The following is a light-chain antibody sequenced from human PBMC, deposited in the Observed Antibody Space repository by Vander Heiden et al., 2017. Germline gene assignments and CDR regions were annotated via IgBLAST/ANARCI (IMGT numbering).Light chain of an antibody. J-gene: IGKJ4*02. CDR2: VAS. V-gene: IGKV1-39*01. Sequence: TQSPPSLSASGGDRVTITCRASQSIRRDVSWYQQKPGRAPNLLIYVASTLQSGVPSRFSGSGSGTDFTLTISSLQPEDFATYYCQQTYNYPGTCGGGTKVEVK. CDR1: QSIRRD. CDR3: QQTYNYPGT.